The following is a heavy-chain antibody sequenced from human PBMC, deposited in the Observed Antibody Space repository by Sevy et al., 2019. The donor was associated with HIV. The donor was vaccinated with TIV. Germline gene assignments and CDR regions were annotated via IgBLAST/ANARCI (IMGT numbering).Heavy chain of an antibody. CDR3: AREGCTKPHDY. D-gene: IGHD2-8*01. J-gene: IGHJ4*02. V-gene: IGHV3-23*01. CDR2: LSFGCGEI. CDR1: GFTFSKYS. Sequence: GESLKISCAASGFTFSKYSMSWVRQPPGKGLEWVSTLSFGCGEINYADSVKGRFTISRDNSKSSVYLQMNNLSPEDTAVYYCAREGCTKPHDYWGQGTLVTVS.